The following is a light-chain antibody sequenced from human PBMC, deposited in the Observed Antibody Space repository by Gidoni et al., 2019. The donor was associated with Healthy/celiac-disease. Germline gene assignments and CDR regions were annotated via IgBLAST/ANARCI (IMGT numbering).Light chain of an antibody. CDR2: DDS. Sequence: SYVLTQPPSVSVATGPTARITCGGHNIGSKSVHWEQQKQGQAPVLVVYDDSARPSGLPERFSGSNSWNTATLTISRVEAGDEADYYCQVWDSSSDHVVFGGGTKLTVL. CDR1: NIGSKS. CDR3: QVWDSSSDHVV. V-gene: IGLV3-21*02. J-gene: IGLJ2*01.